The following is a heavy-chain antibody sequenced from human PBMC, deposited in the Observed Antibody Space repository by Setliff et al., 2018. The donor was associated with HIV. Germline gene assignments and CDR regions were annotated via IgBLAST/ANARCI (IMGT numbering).Heavy chain of an antibody. Sequence: GASVKVSCKASGYTFTSYYMHWVRQAPGQGLEWMGIINPSGGSTSYAQKFQGRVTMTRDTSTSTGYMELSSLRSEDTAVYYCARDRSHSSMGATDRPIDYWGQGTLVTVSS. CDR1: GYTFTSYY. D-gene: IGHD1-26*01. CDR3: ARDRSHSSMGATDRPIDY. V-gene: IGHV1-46*01. CDR2: INPSGGST. J-gene: IGHJ4*02.